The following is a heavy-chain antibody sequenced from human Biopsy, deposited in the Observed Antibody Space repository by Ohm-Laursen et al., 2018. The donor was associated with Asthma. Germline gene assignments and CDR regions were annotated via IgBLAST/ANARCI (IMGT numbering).Heavy chain of an antibody. CDR3: ARAVDYSHYYGIDV. CDR1: GYTFNSAG. V-gene: IGHV1-18*01. Sequence: GASVKVSCKTSGYTFNSAGITWVRQAPGQGLEWMGWISVYNGNTKVAQKLQDRVTMITDTSTSIAYMELRSLRSDDTAVYFCARAVDYSHYYGIDVWGPGTTVTVS. D-gene: IGHD3-10*01. J-gene: IGHJ6*02. CDR2: ISVYNGNT.